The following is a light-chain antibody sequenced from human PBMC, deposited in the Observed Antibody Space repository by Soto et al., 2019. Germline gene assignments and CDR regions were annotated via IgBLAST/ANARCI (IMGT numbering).Light chain of an antibody. V-gene: IGKV1-39*01. CDR2: AAS. CDR1: QSISSY. J-gene: IGKJ4*01. Sequence: DIQMTQSPSSLSASVGDRVTITCRASQSISSYLNWYQQKPGKAPKLLIYAASSLQSGVPSRFSGSGSGTDFTLNISSMQHEDFSTYYCQQSYSTPLTFGGGTKVEIK. CDR3: QQSYSTPLT.